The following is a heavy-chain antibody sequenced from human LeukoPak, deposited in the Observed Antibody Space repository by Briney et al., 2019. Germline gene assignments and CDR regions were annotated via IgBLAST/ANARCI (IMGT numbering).Heavy chain of an antibody. V-gene: IGHV3-9*01. D-gene: IGHD3-10*01. CDR2: ISWNSGMI. CDR3: ARHRSGSYYNHHDAFDI. CDR1: GFTFDDYA. J-gene: IGHJ3*02. Sequence: GGSLRLSCTASGFTFDDYAMHWVRQVPGKGLEWVSGISWNSGMIDYADSVKGRFTISRDNAKNSLSLQMNSLRAEDTALYYCARHRSGSYYNHHDAFDIWGQGTMVTVSS.